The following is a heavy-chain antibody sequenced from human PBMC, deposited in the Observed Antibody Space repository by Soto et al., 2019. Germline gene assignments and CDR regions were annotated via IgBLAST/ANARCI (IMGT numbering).Heavy chain of an antibody. CDR2: IIPILGIA. CDR3: ASWQQLFDYFDY. CDR1: GGTFSSYT. V-gene: IGHV1-69*02. D-gene: IGHD6-13*01. J-gene: IGHJ4*02. Sequence: SVKVSCKASGGTFSSYTISWVRQAPGQGLEWMGRIIPILGIANYAQKFQGRVTITADKSTSTAYMELSSLRSEDTAVYYCASWQQLFDYFDYWGQGTLVTVSS.